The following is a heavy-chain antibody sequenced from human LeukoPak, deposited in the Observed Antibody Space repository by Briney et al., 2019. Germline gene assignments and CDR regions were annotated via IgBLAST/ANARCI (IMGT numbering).Heavy chain of an antibody. CDR1: GFTFSSYT. Sequence: PGGSLRLSCAASGFTFSSYTMSWVRQAPGKGLEWVSTITTSDGNTYYADSVKGRFTISRDNSKNTLYLQMNSLRAEDTAVYYCAKAAPALGYCSGGSCYPFDYWGQGTLVTVSS. D-gene: IGHD2-15*01. CDR3: AKAAPALGYCSGGSCYPFDY. V-gene: IGHV3-23*01. J-gene: IGHJ4*02. CDR2: ITTSDGNT.